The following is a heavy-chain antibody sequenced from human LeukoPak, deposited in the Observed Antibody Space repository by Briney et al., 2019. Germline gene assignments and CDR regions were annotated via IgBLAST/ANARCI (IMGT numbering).Heavy chain of an antibody. CDR2: INPSGGST. J-gene: IGHJ6*02. CDR3: ARDNWNDNGMDV. V-gene: IGHV1-46*01. Sequence: GASVKVSCKASGYTFTSYYMHWVRQAPGQGLEWMGIINPSGGSTSYAQKFQGRVTMTRDTSTSTVCMELSSLRSEDTAVYHCARDNWNDNGMDVWGQGTTVTVSS. D-gene: IGHD1-1*01. CDR1: GYTFTSYY.